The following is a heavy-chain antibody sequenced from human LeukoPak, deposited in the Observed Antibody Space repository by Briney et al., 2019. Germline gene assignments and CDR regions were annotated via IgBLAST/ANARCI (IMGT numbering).Heavy chain of an antibody. V-gene: IGHV1-2*04. CDR1: GYTFTGYY. CDR3: ARARRFGESYYFDY. J-gene: IGHJ4*02. CDR2: INPNSGGT. D-gene: IGHD3-10*01. Sequence: ASVKVSCKASGYTFTGYYMHWVRQAPGQGLEWMGWINPNSGGTNYAQKFQGWVTMTRDTSISTAYMELSRLRSDDTAVYYCARARRFGESYYFDYWSQGTLVNVYS.